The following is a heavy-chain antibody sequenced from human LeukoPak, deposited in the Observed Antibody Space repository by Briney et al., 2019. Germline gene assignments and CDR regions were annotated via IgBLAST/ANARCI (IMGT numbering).Heavy chain of an antibody. V-gene: IGHV4-38-2*02. CDR1: GYSISSGYY. CDR3: ARLSITMVRRNNWFDP. D-gene: IGHD3-10*01. CDR2: IYHSGST. J-gene: IGHJ5*02. Sequence: SETLSLTCTVSGYSISSGYYWGWIRQPPGKGLEWIGSIYHSGSTYYNPSLKSRVTISVDMSKNQLSLRLSSVTAADTALYHCARLSITMVRRNNWFDPWGQGTLVTVSS.